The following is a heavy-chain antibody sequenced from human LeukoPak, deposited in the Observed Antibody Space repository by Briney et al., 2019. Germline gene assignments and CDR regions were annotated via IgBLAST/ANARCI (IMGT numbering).Heavy chain of an antibody. J-gene: IGHJ3*02. D-gene: IGHD4-17*01. Sequence: GASVKVSCKASGYTFTGYYMHWVRQAPGQGLEWMGWINPNSGGTNYAQKFQGWVTMTRDTSISTAYMELSRLRSDDTAVYYCARAAVTKQTSSDAFDIWGQGTMVTVSS. V-gene: IGHV1-2*04. CDR2: INPNSGGT. CDR1: GYTFTGYY. CDR3: ARAAVTKQTSSDAFDI.